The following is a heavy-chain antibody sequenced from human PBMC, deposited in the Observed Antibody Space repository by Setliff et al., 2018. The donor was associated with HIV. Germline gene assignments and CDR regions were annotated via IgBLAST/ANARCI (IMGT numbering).Heavy chain of an antibody. D-gene: IGHD3-22*01. CDR1: GASFSSYS. J-gene: IGHJ4*02. CDR3: ARPYDSLYG. V-gene: IGHV4-59*04. Sequence: SETLSLTCAVYGASFSSYSMNWVRQSPGKGLEWIGCIYYRGATYYNPTLQSRVTISADTSKNQFYLKLTSVTAADTAIYYCARPYDSLYGWGQGVLVTVSS. CDR2: IYYRGAT.